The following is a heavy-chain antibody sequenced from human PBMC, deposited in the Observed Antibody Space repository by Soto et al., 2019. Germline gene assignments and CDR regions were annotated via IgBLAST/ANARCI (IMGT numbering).Heavy chain of an antibody. J-gene: IGHJ3*02. V-gene: IGHV3-23*01. CDR1: GFICSSYD. D-gene: IGHD2-8*02. CDR2: ILVDGRT. Sequence: EGSLRLSCAASGFICSSYDMSWVRQAPGKGLEWVSTILVDGRTFYVDSVKGRFTISRDSSQNTVFLQVNSLTAGDTALYYCAKATATGGGAFDICGQGTMVTVSS. CDR3: AKATATGGGAFDI.